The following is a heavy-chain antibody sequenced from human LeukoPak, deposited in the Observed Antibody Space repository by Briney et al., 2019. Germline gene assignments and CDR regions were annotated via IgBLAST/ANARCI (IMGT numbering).Heavy chain of an antibody. CDR3: AKEFNWNGPLVS. J-gene: IGHJ4*02. CDR1: GFTFDDYA. CDR2: ISWNSGSI. V-gene: IGHV3-9*01. D-gene: IGHD1-20*01. Sequence: PGGSLRLSCAASGFTFDDYAMHWVRQAPGKGLEWVSGISWNSGSIGYADSVKGRFTISRDNAKNSLYLQMNSLRAEDTALYYCAKEFNWNGPLVSWGQGTLITVSS.